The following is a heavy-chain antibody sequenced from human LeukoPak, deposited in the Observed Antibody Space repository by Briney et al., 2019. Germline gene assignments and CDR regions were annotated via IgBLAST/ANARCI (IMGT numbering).Heavy chain of an antibody. CDR1: GFSFRSFA. CDR2: IKQDGSEK. CDR3: AREEYDFWSGYYYYYMDV. V-gene: IGHV3-7*01. J-gene: IGHJ6*03. Sequence: GGSLRLSCAASGFSFRSFAMYWVRQAPGKGLEWVANIKQDGSEKYYVDSVKGRFTISRDNAKNSLYLQMNSLRAEDTAVYYCAREEYDFWSGYYYYYMDVWGKGTTVTVSS. D-gene: IGHD3-3*01.